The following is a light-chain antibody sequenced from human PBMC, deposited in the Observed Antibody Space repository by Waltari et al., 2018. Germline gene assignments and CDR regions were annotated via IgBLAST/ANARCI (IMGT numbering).Light chain of an antibody. CDR2: YAT. Sequence: DIKVTQSPSSLFASVGDTVPITCRASQDISNWLTWYQQKPEKPPKSLIAYATRLQNGVPSRFNGSGSGTDFTLTINSLQPEDSATYYCQQYNNYPPTFGPGTKVDVK. J-gene: IGKJ3*01. V-gene: IGKV1D-16*01. CDR1: QDISNW. CDR3: QQYNNYPPT.